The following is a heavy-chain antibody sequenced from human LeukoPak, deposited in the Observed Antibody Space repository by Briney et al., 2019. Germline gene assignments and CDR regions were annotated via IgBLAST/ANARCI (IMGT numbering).Heavy chain of an antibody. CDR2: IYRSGST. J-gene: IGHJ4*02. V-gene: IGHV4-30-2*01. Sequence: SETLSLTCAVSGGSISSGGYSWSWIRQPPGKGLEWIGYIYRSGSTYYNPSPKSRVTISVDRSKNQFSLKLSSVTAADTAVYYCAGKSNFGTRTFDYWGQGTLVTVSS. CDR1: GGSISSGGYS. CDR3: AGKSNFGTRTFDY. D-gene: IGHD3-3*01.